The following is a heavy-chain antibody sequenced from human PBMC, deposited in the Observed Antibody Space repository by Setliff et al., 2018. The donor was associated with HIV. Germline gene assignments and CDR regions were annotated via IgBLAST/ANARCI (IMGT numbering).Heavy chain of an antibody. Sequence: ETLSLTCTGSGGSISGSSYYWGWIRQPPGKGLEWIWSIYYSGSTYYNPSLKSRVTISVDTSKNQFSLKLSSVTAADTAVYYCASFPGFYHKYNWFYPWGQGTLGAVSS. V-gene: IGHV4-39*01. CDR2: IYYSGST. CDR1: GGSISGSSYY. CDR3: ASFPGFYHKYNWFYP. J-gene: IGHJ5*02. D-gene: IGHD2-2*01.